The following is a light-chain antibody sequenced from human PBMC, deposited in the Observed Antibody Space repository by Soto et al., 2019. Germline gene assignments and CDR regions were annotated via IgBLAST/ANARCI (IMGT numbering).Light chain of an antibody. V-gene: IGLV1-44*01. CDR2: SNY. Sequence: QSVLTTPPSASGAPGHSMTISCSASSSNIGGNTVNWYQQLPGTAPKLLIYSNYQLPSGVPDRFSGSKSGTSASLAISGLQSDDEADYYCAAWDDNLNGPGYGFGTG. CDR1: SSNIGGNT. J-gene: IGLJ1*01. CDR3: AAWDDNLNGPGYG.